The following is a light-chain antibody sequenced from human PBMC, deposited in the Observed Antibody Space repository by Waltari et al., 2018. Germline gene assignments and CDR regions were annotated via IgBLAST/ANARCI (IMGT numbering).Light chain of an antibody. CDR1: QSVRSN. CDR3: QQYYNWPPWT. V-gene: IGKV3-15*01. CDR2: GAS. J-gene: IGKJ1*01. Sequence: EIIMTQSPATLSVSPGERATLSCRASQSVRSNLAWYQQKPGQNPRLRLYGASTRATGVPARLSGSGSGTDFTLTISSLQSEDFAIYYCQQYYNWPPWTFGQGTKVEIK.